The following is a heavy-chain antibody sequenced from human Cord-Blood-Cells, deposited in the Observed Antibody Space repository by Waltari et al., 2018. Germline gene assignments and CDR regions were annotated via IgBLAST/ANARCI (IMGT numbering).Heavy chain of an antibody. Sequence: QVQLVQSGAEVKKPGASVKVSCKASGYTFTSYDINWVRQATGQGLEWMGWMHPNSGNKGYAQKFQGRVTITRNASISTAYMELRSLRSEDTAVYYCARGYLDSSSSFDYWGQGTLVIVSS. J-gene: IGHJ4*02. CDR2: MHPNSGNK. CDR3: ARGYLDSSSSFDY. CDR1: GYTFTSYD. D-gene: IGHD6-6*01. V-gene: IGHV1-8*03.